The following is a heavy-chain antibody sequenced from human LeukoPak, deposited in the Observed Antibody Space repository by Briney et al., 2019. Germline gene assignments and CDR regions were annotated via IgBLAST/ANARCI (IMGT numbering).Heavy chain of an antibody. Sequence: GGSLRLSCAASGFTFSDHYMDWVRQAPGKGLEWVGRTRNKANSYTTEYAASVKGRFTISRDDSKNSLYLQMNSLKTEDTAVYYCAREMYEVGIVVVQGGYYFDYWGQGTLVTVSS. CDR2: TRNKANSYTT. D-gene: IGHD3-22*01. J-gene: IGHJ4*02. CDR3: AREMYEVGIVVVQGGYYFDY. V-gene: IGHV3-72*01. CDR1: GFTFSDHY.